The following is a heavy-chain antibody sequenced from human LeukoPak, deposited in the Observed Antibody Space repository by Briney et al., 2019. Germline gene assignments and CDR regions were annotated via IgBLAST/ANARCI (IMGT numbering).Heavy chain of an antibody. Sequence: GGSLRLSCAASGFTFSSYSMNWVRQAPGKGLEWVSSISSSSSYIYYADSVKGRFTISRDNAKNSLYLQMNSLRAEDTAVYYCARTQKYGGRTYYYYGMDVWGRGTTVTVTS. D-gene: IGHD3-16*01. J-gene: IGHJ6*02. CDR2: ISSSSSYI. V-gene: IGHV3-21*01. CDR1: GFTFSSYS. CDR3: ARTQKYGGRTYYYYGMDV.